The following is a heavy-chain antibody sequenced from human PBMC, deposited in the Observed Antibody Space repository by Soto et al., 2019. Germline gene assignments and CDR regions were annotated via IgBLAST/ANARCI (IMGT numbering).Heavy chain of an antibody. Sequence: LRLSCAASGFTFDDYAMHWVRQAPGKGLEWVSGISWNSGSIGYADSVKGRFTISRDNAKNSLYLQMNSLRAEDTALYYCAKESIYGSRSYGYFDYWGPGTLVTVSS. J-gene: IGHJ4*02. CDR1: GFTFDDYA. D-gene: IGHD3-10*01. CDR3: AKESIYGSRSYGYFDY. CDR2: ISWNSGSI. V-gene: IGHV3-9*01.